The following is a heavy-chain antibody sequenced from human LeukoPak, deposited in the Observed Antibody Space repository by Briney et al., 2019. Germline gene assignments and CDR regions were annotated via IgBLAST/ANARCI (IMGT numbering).Heavy chain of an antibody. V-gene: IGHV4-39*01. Sequence: SGTLSLTCTVSGGSISSSSYYWGWIRQPPGKGLEWIGSIYYSGSTYYNPSLKSRVTIPVDTSKNQFSLKLSSVTAADTAVYYCAYSSGFLRWFDPWGQGTLVTVSS. D-gene: IGHD6-19*01. CDR2: IYYSGST. CDR3: AYSSGFLRWFDP. J-gene: IGHJ5*02. CDR1: GGSISSSSYY.